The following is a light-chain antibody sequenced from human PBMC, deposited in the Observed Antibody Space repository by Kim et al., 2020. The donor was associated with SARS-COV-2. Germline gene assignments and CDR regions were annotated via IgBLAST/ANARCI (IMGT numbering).Light chain of an antibody. Sequence: LALGQTARITCAGDNIGSKNVHWYQQKPGQAPVVVIYRDNDRPSGIPERCSGSNSGNTATLTISRAQAGDEADYYCQVWDGTTYVFGTGTKVTVL. CDR2: RDN. CDR3: QVWDGTTYV. J-gene: IGLJ1*01. CDR1: NIGSKN. V-gene: IGLV3-9*01.